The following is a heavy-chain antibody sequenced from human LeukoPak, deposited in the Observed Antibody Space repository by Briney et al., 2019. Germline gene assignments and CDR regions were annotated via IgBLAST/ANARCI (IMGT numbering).Heavy chain of an antibody. D-gene: IGHD3-10*01. Sequence: GASVKVSFKASGYTFTSYGISWVRQAPGQGLEWMGWISAYNGNTNYAQKLQGRVTMTIDTSTSTAYMELRSLRSDDTAVYYCATRSMVRGGPLPDFDYWGQGTLVTVSS. CDR3: ATRSMVRGGPLPDFDY. V-gene: IGHV1-18*01. J-gene: IGHJ4*02. CDR2: ISAYNGNT. CDR1: GYTFTSYG.